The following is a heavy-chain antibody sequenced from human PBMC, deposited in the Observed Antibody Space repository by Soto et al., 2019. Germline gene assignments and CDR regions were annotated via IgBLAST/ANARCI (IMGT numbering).Heavy chain of an antibody. D-gene: IGHD3-22*01. CDR1: GFTFSSYA. V-gene: IGHV3-23*01. CDR3: AMSTSYDSSGYDY. Sequence: GGSLRLSCAASGFTFSSYAMSWVRQAPGKGLEWVSAISGSGGSTYYADSVKGRFTISRDNSKNTLYLQMNSLRAEDTAVYYCAMSTSYDSSGYDYWGQGTLVTVSS. J-gene: IGHJ4*02. CDR2: ISGSGGST.